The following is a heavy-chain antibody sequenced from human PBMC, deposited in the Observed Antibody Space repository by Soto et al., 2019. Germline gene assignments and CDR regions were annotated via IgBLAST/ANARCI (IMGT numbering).Heavy chain of an antibody. CDR2: ISAYNGDT. CDR3: AREICSGGSCTYNWFDP. D-gene: IGHD2-15*01. Sequence: ASVKVSCKASGYTFTSYGISWVRQAPGQGLEWMGWISAYNGDTNYAQKLQGRVTMTTDTSTSTAYMELRNLRSDDTAVYYCAREICSGGSCTYNWFDPWGQGTLVTVSS. CDR1: GYTFTSYG. V-gene: IGHV1-18*01. J-gene: IGHJ5*02.